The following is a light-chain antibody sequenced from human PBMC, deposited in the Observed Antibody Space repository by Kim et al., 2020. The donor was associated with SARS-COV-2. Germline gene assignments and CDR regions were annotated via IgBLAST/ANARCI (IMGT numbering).Light chain of an antibody. Sequence: GQSITISCPGTSSDVGAYKYVSWYQQHPGKAPKLMIYDVSNRPSGVSNRFSGSKSGNTASLTISGLQAEDEADYYCSSYTSSNTRVLGGGTKVTVL. CDR1: SSDVGAYKY. CDR2: DVS. CDR3: SSYTSSNTRV. V-gene: IGLV2-14*03. J-gene: IGLJ3*02.